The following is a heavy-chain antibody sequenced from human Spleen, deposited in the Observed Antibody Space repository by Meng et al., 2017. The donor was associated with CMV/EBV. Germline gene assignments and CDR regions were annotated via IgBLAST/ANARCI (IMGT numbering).Heavy chain of an antibody. D-gene: IGHD3-10*01. CDR1: GYTFTGYY. CDR3: ARDHDYGSGSYYKDDY. V-gene: IGHV1-18*04. J-gene: IGHJ4*02. Sequence: ASVKVSCKASGYTFTGYYMHWVRQAPGQGLEWLGWVGGCDGDTNYAPELQGRVTMTTDTATNTAYMELRSLRSDDTAVYYCARDHDYGSGSYYKDDYWGQGTLVTVSS. CDR2: VGGCDGDT.